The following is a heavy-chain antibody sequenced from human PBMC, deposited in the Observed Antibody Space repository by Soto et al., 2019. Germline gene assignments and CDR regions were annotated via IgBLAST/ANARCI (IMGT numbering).Heavy chain of an antibody. CDR1: GFTFSSYG. V-gene: IGHV3-30*18. CDR3: AKDGGAYSGNIAY. D-gene: IGHD5-12*01. J-gene: IGHJ4*02. Sequence: QVQLVESGGGVVQPGRSLRLFCAASGFTFSSYGMHWVRQAPGKGLEWVAVISYDGSNKYYAGSVKGRFTISRDNSKNTLYLQMNSLRAEDTAVYYCAKDGGAYSGNIAYWGQGTLVTVSS. CDR2: ISYDGSNK.